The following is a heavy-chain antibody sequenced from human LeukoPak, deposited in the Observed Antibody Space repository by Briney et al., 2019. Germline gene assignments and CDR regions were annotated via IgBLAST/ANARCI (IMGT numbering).Heavy chain of an antibody. J-gene: IGHJ3*02. CDR3: ARMIGDDAFDI. D-gene: IGHD3-22*01. V-gene: IGHV4-39*01. CDR1: GGSISSYC. Sequence: SETLSLTCTVSGGSISSYCWGWIRQPPGKGLEWIGSICYSGSTFYNPSLKSRVTLSVDTSRNQFSLKLSSVTATDTAVYYCARMIGDDAFDIWAKGQWSPSLQ. CDR2: ICYSGST.